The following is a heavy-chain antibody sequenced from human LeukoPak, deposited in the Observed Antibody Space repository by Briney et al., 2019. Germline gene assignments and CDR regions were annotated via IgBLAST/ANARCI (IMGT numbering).Heavy chain of an antibody. CDR3: AREGMVRGVPDAFDL. Sequence: GGSLRLPCAASGFTFSSYWMDWDRQVPGKGLEWVANIKPDNIEKYFVGSVKGRFAISRDNGKNSLYLQMNSLRVEDTAVYYCAREGMVRGVPDAFDLWGQGTMVTVSS. J-gene: IGHJ3*01. CDR1: GFTFSSYW. D-gene: IGHD3-10*01. CDR2: IKPDNIEK. V-gene: IGHV3-7*01.